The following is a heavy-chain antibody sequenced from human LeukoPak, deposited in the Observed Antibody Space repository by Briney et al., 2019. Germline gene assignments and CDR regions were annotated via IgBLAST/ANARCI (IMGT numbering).Heavy chain of an antibody. Sequence: GGSLRLSCAASGFTVSDNYMTWVRQAPGKGLEWVSSIYNTGATHYAESVKGRFTISRDNSKYTLFLQMNSLRAEDMAVYYCARIEWERLGRAFDIWGQGTMVTVSS. J-gene: IGHJ3*02. CDR1: GFTVSDNY. CDR2: IYNTGAT. D-gene: IGHD1-26*01. CDR3: ARIEWERLGRAFDI. V-gene: IGHV3-53*01.